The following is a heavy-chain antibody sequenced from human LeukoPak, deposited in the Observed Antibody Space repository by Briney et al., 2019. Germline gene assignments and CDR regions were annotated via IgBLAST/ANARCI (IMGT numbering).Heavy chain of an antibody. V-gene: IGHV4-61*02. CDR3: ARDFSSNYDGCAP. CDR2: IYTSGST. J-gene: IGHJ5*02. D-gene: IGHD4-11*01. CDR1: GGSISSGSYY. Sequence: SETLSLTCTVSGGSISSGSYYWSWIRQPAGKGLEWIGRIYTSGSTNYNPSLKCRVTISVDTSKNQFSLKLSSVTAADTAVYYCARDFSSNYDGCAPWGQGPGVTVSS.